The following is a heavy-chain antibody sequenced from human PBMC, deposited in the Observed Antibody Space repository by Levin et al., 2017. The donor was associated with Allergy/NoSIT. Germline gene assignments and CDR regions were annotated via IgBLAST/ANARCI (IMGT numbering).Heavy chain of an antibody. CDR3: ARPSGKVAAPDDALDL. Sequence: KVSCKGSGFNFIKYWITWVRQTPGKGLEWMGRIDPRDSYTNYSPSFQGHVTISVDKSITTVYLQWSSLKASDSAMYYCARPSGKVAAPDDALDLWGQGTVVTVSS. CDR2: IDPRDSYT. CDR1: GFNFIKYW. J-gene: IGHJ3*01. V-gene: IGHV5-10-1*01. D-gene: IGHD2-15*01.